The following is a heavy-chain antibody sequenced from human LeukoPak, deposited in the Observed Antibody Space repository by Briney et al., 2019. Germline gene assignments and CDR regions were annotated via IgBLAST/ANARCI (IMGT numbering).Heavy chain of an antibody. Sequence: GGSLRLSCAASGFTFSSYAMHWVRQAPGKGLEWVAVISYDGSNKYYADSVKGRFTISRDNSKNTLYLQMNSLRAEDTAVYYCASLDTVLVLVYFDYWGQGTLVTVSS. D-gene: IGHD5-18*01. CDR1: GFTFSSYA. CDR2: ISYDGSNK. CDR3: ASLDTVLVLVYFDY. J-gene: IGHJ4*02. V-gene: IGHV3-30-3*01.